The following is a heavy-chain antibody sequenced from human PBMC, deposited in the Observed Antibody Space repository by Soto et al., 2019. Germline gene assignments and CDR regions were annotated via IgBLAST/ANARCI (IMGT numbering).Heavy chain of an antibody. CDR1: GFTFSSYG. CDR3: AKDLGYCSGGSCPTNDY. J-gene: IGHJ4*02. CDR2: ISYDGSNK. Sequence: QVQLVESGGGVVQPGRSLRLSCAASGFTFSSYGMHWVRQAPGKGLEWVAVISYDGSNKYYADSVKGRFTISRDNSKNQLYLQMNSLRAEDTAVYYCAKDLGYCSGGSCPTNDYWGPGTLGPVSS. D-gene: IGHD2-15*01. V-gene: IGHV3-30*18.